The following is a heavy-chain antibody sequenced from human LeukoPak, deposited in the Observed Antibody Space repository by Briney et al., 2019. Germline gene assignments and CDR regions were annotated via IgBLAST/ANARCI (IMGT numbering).Heavy chain of an antibody. V-gene: IGHV3-7*03. J-gene: IGHJ4*02. Sequence: GGSLRLSCAGSGFTFSNYWMSWVRQAPGKGLEWVANIKQDGGEKHYVDSVKGRFTISRDNAKNSLYLQMNSLRADDTAVYYCVRGQGVQWNYWGQGTQVTVSS. CDR3: VRGQGVQWNY. CDR1: GFTFSNYW. CDR2: IKQDGGEK. D-gene: IGHD1-26*01.